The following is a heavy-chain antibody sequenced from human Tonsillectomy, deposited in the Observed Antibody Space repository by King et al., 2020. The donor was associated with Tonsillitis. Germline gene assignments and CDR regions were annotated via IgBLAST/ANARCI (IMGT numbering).Heavy chain of an antibody. CDR2: IYYSGST. CDR3: ASHEITNEAFDI. D-gene: IGHD5-24*01. CDR1: GGSISSSSYY. V-gene: IGHV4-39*01. Sequence: QLQESGPGLVKPSETLSLTCTVSGGSISSSSYYWGWIRQPPGKGLEWIGSIYYSGSTYYNPSLKSRVTISVDTSKNQFSLKLSSVTAADTAVHYCASHEITNEAFDIWGQGTMVTVSS. J-gene: IGHJ3*02.